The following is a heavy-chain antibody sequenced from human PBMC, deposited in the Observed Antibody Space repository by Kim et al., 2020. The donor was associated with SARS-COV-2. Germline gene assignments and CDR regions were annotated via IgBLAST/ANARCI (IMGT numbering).Heavy chain of an antibody. Sequence: ASVKVSCKSSGYTFTGYYMHWVRQAPGQGLEWMGWINPNSGGTNYAQKFQGRVTMTRDTSISTAYMELIRLRSDDTAVYYCATERGIYGSGSYGLFDYWGQGTLVTVSS. D-gene: IGHD3-10*01. V-gene: IGHV1-2*02. CDR1: GYTFTGYY. CDR2: INPNSGGT. J-gene: IGHJ4*02. CDR3: ATERGIYGSGSYGLFDY.